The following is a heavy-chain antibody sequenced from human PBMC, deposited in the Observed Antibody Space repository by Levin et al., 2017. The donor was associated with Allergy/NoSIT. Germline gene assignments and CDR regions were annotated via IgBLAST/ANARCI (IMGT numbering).Heavy chain of an antibody. Sequence: QAGGSLRLSCAASGFIFSDHYMDWVRQAPGKGLEWVGRTRNKANSYTTEYAASVKGSFTISRDDSKNSVYLQMNSLKTEDTALYYCARGGYCSGGRCYSPDVFEVWGQGTMVIVSS. CDR3: ARGGYCSGGRCYSPDVFEV. D-gene: IGHD2-15*01. CDR2: TRNKANSYTT. J-gene: IGHJ3*01. V-gene: IGHV3-72*01. CDR1: GFIFSDHY.